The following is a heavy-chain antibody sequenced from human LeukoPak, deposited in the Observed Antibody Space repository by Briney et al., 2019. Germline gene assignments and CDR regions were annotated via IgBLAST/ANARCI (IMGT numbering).Heavy chain of an antibody. J-gene: IGHJ4*02. CDR3: AKDRLPDCGGDCPLDY. V-gene: IGHV3-20*04. CDR2: INWNGGST. Sequence: PGGSLRLSCAASGFDFSSFSMSWVRQAPGKGLEWVSGINWNGGSTGYADSVKGRFTISRDNAKNSLYLQMNSLRAEDTAVYYCAKDRLPDCGGDCPLDYWGQGTLVTVSS. D-gene: IGHD2-21*01. CDR1: GFDFSSFS.